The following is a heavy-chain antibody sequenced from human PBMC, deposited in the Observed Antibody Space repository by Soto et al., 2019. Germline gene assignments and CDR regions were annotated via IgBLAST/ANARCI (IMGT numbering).Heavy chain of an antibody. J-gene: IGHJ3*02. Sequence: PGESLKISCEGSGYSFFSYWIGWVRQMPGKGLEWMAIIYPADSDTRYSPSFQGQVTISADKSISTAYLQWSSLKASDTAMYYCARSGSSYYYDSSGYPEAFDIWGQGTMVTVSS. V-gene: IGHV5-51*01. CDR2: IYPADSDT. CDR3: ARSGSSYYYDSSGYPEAFDI. D-gene: IGHD3-22*01. CDR1: GYSFFSYW.